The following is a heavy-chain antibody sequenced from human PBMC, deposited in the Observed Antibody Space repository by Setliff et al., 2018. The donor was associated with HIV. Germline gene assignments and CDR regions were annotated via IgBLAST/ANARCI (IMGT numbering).Heavy chain of an antibody. V-gene: IGHV4-59*01. CDR3: ARDSGASETIRDAFDI. D-gene: IGHD7-27*01. Sequence: SETLSLTCTVSGGSISTYYWTWIRQPPGKGLEWIGSIYYSGSTNYNPSLKSRVTISVDTSKNQFSLKLSSVTAADTAVYYCARDSGASETIRDAFDIWGQGTMVTVSS. J-gene: IGHJ3*02. CDR2: IYYSGST. CDR1: GGSISTYY.